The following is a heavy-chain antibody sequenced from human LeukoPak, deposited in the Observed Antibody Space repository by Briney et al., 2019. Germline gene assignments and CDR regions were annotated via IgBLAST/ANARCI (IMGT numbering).Heavy chain of an antibody. CDR3: ARDSRVATNYYYYGMDV. V-gene: IGHV3-66*01. D-gene: IGHD5-12*01. CDR1: GFTFSRYA. Sequence: GGSLRLSCEASGFTFSRYAMTWVRQAPGKGLEWVSVIYSGGSTYYADSVKGRFTISRDNSKNTLYLQMNSLRAEDTAVYYCARDSRVATNYYYYGMDVWGQGTTVTVSS. CDR2: IYSGGST. J-gene: IGHJ6*02.